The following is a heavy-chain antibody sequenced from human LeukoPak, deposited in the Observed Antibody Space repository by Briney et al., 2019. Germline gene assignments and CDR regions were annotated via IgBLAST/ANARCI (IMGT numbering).Heavy chain of an antibody. CDR1: GGSFSGYY. V-gene: IGHV4-34*01. CDR3: ARVRRSSWPLDY. CDR2: TNHSGST. D-gene: IGHD6-13*01. Sequence: SETLSLTCAVYGGSFSGYYWSWIRQPPGEGLEWIGETNHSGSTNYNPSLKSRVTISVDTSKNQFSLKLSSVTAADTAVYYCARVRRSSWPLDYWGQGTLVTVSS. J-gene: IGHJ4*02.